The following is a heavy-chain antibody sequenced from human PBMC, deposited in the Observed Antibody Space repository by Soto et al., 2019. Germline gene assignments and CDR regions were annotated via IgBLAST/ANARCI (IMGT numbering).Heavy chain of an antibody. J-gene: IGHJ4*02. CDR2: ISTFNSHT. CDR3: ARGPLDYPIPDFDY. Sequence: GASVKVSCKASGYTFFSAYDFNWVRQAPGQGLEWMGWISTFNSHTDYAQKVQGRVAMTTDRSTGTAYMELRSLRSDDTAVYYCARGPLDYPIPDFDYWGQGTLVTVSS. D-gene: IGHD2-8*01. V-gene: IGHV1-18*01. CDR1: GYTFFSAYD.